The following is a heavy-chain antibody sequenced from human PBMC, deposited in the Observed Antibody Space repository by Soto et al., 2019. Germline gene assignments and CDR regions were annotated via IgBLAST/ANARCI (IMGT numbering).Heavy chain of an antibody. CDR3: AKGGYCSGGSCYGAFDI. V-gene: IGHV3-30*18. CDR1: GFTFSSYG. J-gene: IGHJ3*02. Sequence: GGSLRLSCAASGFTFSSYGMHWVRQAPGKGLEWVAVISYDGSNKYHADSVKGRFTISRDNSKNTLYLQMNSLRAEDTAVYYCAKGGYCSGGSCYGAFDIWGQGTMVTVSS. D-gene: IGHD2-15*01. CDR2: ISYDGSNK.